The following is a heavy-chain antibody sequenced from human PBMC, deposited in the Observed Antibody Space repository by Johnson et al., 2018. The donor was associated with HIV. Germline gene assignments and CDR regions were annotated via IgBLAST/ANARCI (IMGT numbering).Heavy chain of an antibody. D-gene: IGHD3-10*01. V-gene: IGHV3-20*04. CDR2: TTWNGGNT. J-gene: IGHJ3*02. Sequence: VQLVESGGGVVRPGGSLRLSCAASGFTFDDYGMSWVRQGPGKGLEWVSGTTWNGGNTGYVDSVKGRFIISRDNAKNSLYLQMNSLRAEDTALYYCARGKWQGGSGTDDGFDIWGQGTRV. CDR3: ARGKWQGGSGTDDGFDI. CDR1: GFTFDDYG.